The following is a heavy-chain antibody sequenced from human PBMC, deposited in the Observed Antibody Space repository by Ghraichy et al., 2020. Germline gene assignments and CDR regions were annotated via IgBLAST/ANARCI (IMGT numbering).Heavy chain of an antibody. V-gene: IGHV1-2*02. D-gene: IGHD2-2*02. CDR2: INPNSGGT. CDR3: ALRGYCSSTSCYNPDDAFDI. CDR1: GYTFTGYY. J-gene: IGHJ3*02. Sequence: ASVKVSCKASGYTFTGYYMHWVRQAPGQGLEWMGWINPNSGGTNYAQMFQGRVTMTRDTSISTAYMELSRLRSDDTAVYYCALRGYCSSTSCYNPDDAFDIWGQGTMVTVSS.